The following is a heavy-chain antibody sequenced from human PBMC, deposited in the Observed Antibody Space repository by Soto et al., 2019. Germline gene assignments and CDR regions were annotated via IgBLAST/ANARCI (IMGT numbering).Heavy chain of an antibody. D-gene: IGHD2-15*01. CDR3: ARGGVVVAQMRFDY. CDR2: INQSGSN. V-gene: IGHV4-34*01. CDR1: GVSFSGYY. J-gene: IGHJ4*02. Sequence: QVQLQQWGAGLLKPSETLSLTCSVYGVSFSGYYWSWIRQPPGKGLEWIGEINQSGSNNYNPSLKSRVTISVDTSKNPFSLKLSSVTAADTAVYYWARGGVVVAQMRFDYLGQGTLVSVSS.